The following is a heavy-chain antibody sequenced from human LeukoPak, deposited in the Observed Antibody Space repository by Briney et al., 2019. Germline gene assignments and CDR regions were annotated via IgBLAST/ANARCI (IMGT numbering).Heavy chain of an antibody. CDR2: ITSSGDST. V-gene: IGHV3-23*01. Sequence: GRSLRFSCAGSGFTFNNYPMSWVRQAPGKGLEWVSAITSSGDSTYYADSVRGRFTISRDNSKNTLYLQMNTLRAEDRAVYYCAKENPVGGTNYFDYWGQGTLVTVSS. D-gene: IGHD1-26*01. CDR1: GFTFNNYP. CDR3: AKENPVGGTNYFDY. J-gene: IGHJ4*02.